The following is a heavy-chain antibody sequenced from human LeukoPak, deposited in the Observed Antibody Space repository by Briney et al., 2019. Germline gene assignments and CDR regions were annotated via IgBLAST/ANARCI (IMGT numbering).Heavy chain of an antibody. CDR2: ISYGGSNK. CDR1: GFTFSSYA. D-gene: IGHD4-17*01. J-gene: IGHJ4*02. Sequence: GRSLRLSCAASGFTFSSYAMHWVRQAPGKGLEWVAVISYGGSNKYYADSVKGRFTISRDNSKNTLYLQMNSLRAEDTAVYYCAREGDYGDYYFDYWGQGTLVTVSS. V-gene: IGHV3-30-3*01. CDR3: AREGDYGDYYFDY.